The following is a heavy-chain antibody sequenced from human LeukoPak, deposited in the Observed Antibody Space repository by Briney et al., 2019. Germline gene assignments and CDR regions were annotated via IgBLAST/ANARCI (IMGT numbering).Heavy chain of an antibody. J-gene: IGHJ4*02. CDR2: IYYSGST. Sequence: SETLSLTCTVSGGSISSYYWSWIRQPPGKGLEWIGYIYYSGSTNYNPSLKSRVTISVDTSKNQFSLKLSSVTAADTAVYYCASFRRGSWYYWGQGTLVTVSS. V-gene: IGHV4-59*01. CDR1: GGSISSYY. D-gene: IGHD6-13*01. CDR3: ASFRRGSWYY.